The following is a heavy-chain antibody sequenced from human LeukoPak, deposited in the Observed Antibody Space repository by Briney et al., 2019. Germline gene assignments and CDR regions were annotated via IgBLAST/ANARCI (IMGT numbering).Heavy chain of an antibody. D-gene: IGHD3-3*02. J-gene: IGHJ4*02. Sequence: GSLRLSCAASGFTFSKYGMSWVRQAPGKGLEWVSGIINNGISTSYAESVKGRFTISRDNSKSTLFLQMNSLRAEDTAVYYCARGTSTFDYWGQGTLVTVSS. CDR3: ARGTSTFDY. CDR2: IINNGIST. V-gene: IGHV3-23*01. CDR1: GFTFSKYG.